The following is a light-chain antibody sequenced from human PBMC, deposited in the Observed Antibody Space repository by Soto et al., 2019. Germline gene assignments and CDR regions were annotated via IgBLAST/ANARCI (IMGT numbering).Light chain of an antibody. CDR1: QSLLDSDDGNTY. Sequence: DIVMTQTPLSLPVTPGEPASISCGSSQSLLDSDDGNTYLDWYLQKPGQSPQLLIYTVSYRASGVPDRFSGSGSGTDFTLKSSRVEAEDVGVYYCMQAIQTPLTFGGGTKGDIK. CDR2: TVS. CDR3: MQAIQTPLT. J-gene: IGKJ4*01. V-gene: IGKV2-40*01.